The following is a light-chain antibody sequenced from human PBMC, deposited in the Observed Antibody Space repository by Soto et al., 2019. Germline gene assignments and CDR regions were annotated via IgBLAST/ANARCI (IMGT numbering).Light chain of an antibody. Sequence: QSALTQPASVSGSLGQSITISCTGTSSDVGGYNYVSWYQQHPGKAPKLMIYEVSNRPSGVSNRFSGSKSGNTASLTISGLQAEDEADYYCSSYTSSSPLFGTGTKLTVL. CDR3: SSYTSSSPL. J-gene: IGLJ1*01. CDR1: SSDVGGYNY. V-gene: IGLV2-14*01. CDR2: EVS.